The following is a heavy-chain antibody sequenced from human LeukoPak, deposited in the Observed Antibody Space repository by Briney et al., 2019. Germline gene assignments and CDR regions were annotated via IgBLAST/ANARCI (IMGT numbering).Heavy chain of an antibody. CDR2: INHSGST. J-gene: IGHJ4*02. V-gene: IGHV4-34*01. CDR1: GGFFSGYY. Sequence: SETLSLTCAVYGGFFSGYYWSWIRQPPGKGLEWIGEINHSGSTNYNPSLKSRVTISVDTPKNQFSLKLSSVTAADTAVYYCARGRTSEYYYGSGSYSDYWGQGTLVTVSS. D-gene: IGHD3-10*01. CDR3: ARGRTSEYYYGSGSYSDY.